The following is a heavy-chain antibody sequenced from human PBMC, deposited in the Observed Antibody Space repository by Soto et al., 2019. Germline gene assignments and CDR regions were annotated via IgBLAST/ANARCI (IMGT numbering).Heavy chain of an antibody. V-gene: IGHV4-30-4*01. CDR3: ARVAGSGSYYTDWFDP. Sequence: SETLSLTCTVSGGSISSGDYYWSWIRQPPGKGLEWIGYIYYSGSTYYNPSLKSRVTISVDTSKNQFSLKLSSVTAADTAVYYCARVAGSGSYYTDWFDPWGQGTLVTVSS. CDR1: GGSISSGDYY. J-gene: IGHJ5*02. CDR2: IYYSGST. D-gene: IGHD3-10*01.